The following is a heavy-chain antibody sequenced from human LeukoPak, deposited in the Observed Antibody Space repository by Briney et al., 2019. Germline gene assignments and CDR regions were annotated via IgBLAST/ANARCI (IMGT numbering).Heavy chain of an antibody. D-gene: IGHD2-15*01. CDR1: GYTFTSYD. V-gene: IGHV1-8*01. CDR3: ARDRGVVVAGMGYYFDY. CDR2: MNPNSGNT. Sequence: ASVKVSCKASGYTFTSYDINWVRQATGQGLEWMGWMNPNSGNTGYAQKFQGRVTMTRNTSISTAYMELSSLRSEDTAIYYCARDRGVVVAGMGYYFDYWGQGILVTVSS. J-gene: IGHJ4*02.